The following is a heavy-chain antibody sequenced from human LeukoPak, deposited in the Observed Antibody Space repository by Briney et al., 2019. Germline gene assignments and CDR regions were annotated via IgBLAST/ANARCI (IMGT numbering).Heavy chain of an antibody. CDR1: GGTFSSYA. V-gene: IGHV1-69*06. J-gene: IGHJ4*02. CDR3: ARHRYSSSSCFDY. Sequence: SVKVSCKASGGTFSSYAISWVRQAPGQGLEWMGGIIPIFGTANYAQKFQGRVTITADKSTSTAYMELSSLRSEDTAVYYCARHRYSSSSCFDYWGQGTLVTVSS. CDR2: IIPIFGTA. D-gene: IGHD6-13*01.